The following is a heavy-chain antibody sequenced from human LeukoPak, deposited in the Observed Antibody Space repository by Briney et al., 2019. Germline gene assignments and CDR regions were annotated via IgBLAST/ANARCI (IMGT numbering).Heavy chain of an antibody. CDR2: ISGSGGST. CDR1: GFTFSSYA. CDR3: ARDNDYHDLLTFYAFDF. J-gene: IGHJ3*01. Sequence: GGSLRLSCAASGFTFSSYAMSWVRQAPGKGLEWVSAISGSGGSTYYADSVKGRFTISRDNSKNTLYLQMNSLRAEDTAVYYCARDNDYHDLLTFYAFDFWGQGTMVTVSS. D-gene: IGHD3-9*01. V-gene: IGHV3-23*01.